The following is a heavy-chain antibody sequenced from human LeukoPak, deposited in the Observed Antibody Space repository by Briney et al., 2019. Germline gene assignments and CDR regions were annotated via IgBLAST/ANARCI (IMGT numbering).Heavy chain of an antibody. J-gene: IGHJ4*02. CDR1: GGSITSNH. Sequence: PSETLPLTCTVSGGSITSNHWSWIRQPAGKGLEWIGRISNSGTTNYNPSVDSRVTISVDTSNKQFSLMLSSVTAADTAVYYCARSMGTTASAFDYWGPGIVAPLSS. D-gene: IGHD7-27*01. CDR3: ARSMGTTASAFDY. V-gene: IGHV4-4*07. CDR2: ISNSGTT.